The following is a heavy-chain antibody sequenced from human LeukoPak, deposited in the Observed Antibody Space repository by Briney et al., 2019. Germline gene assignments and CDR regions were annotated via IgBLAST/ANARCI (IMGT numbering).Heavy chain of an antibody. Sequence: PGGSLRLSCAASGFTFSTYAMHWVRQAPGKGLEWVAVISYDGSNKYYADSVKGRFTISRDNSKNTLYLQMNSLRAEDTAMYYCAKDIVMAAAGPNWFDPWGQGTLVTVSS. CDR1: GFTFSTYA. V-gene: IGHV3-30-3*01. D-gene: IGHD6-13*01. CDR2: ISYDGSNK. J-gene: IGHJ5*02. CDR3: AKDIVMAAAGPNWFDP.